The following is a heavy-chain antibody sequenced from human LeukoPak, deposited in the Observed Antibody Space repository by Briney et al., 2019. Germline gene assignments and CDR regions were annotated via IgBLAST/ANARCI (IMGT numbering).Heavy chain of an antibody. CDR2: ISYDGSNK. Sequence: GGSLRLSCAASGFTFSSYGMHWVRQAPGKGLEWVAVISYDGSNKYYADSVKGRFTISRDNSKNTLYLQMNSLRAEDTAVYYCAKGMRRLEWGFDYWGQGTLVTVSS. J-gene: IGHJ4*02. V-gene: IGHV3-30*18. D-gene: IGHD3-3*01. CDR1: GFTFSSYG. CDR3: AKGMRRLEWGFDY.